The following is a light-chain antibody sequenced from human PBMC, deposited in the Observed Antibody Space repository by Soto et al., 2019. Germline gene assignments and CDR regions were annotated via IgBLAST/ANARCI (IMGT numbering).Light chain of an antibody. J-gene: IGKJ5*01. V-gene: IGKV1-5*03. CDR2: KAS. Sequence: DIQMTQSPSTLSASVGDGVTITCRASQSISNLLAWYQQKPGRAPTLLVYKASTLESGVPSRFSGSGSGTEFTLTFSSLQPDDFATYYCQHYNTYPLTFGQGTRLEIK. CDR3: QHYNTYPLT. CDR1: QSISNL.